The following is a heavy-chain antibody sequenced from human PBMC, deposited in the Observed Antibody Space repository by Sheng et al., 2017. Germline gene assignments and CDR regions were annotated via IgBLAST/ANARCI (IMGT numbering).Heavy chain of an antibody. V-gene: IGHV2-5*02. Sequence: QITLKESGPTLVKPTQTLTLTCTFSGFSLSTSGVGVGWIRQPPGKALEWLALIYWDDDKRYSPSLKSRLTITKDTSKNQVVLTMTNMDPVDTATYYCAHSPRTYYDSSGYSEYYFVLLGRGNPSVTVSS. J-gene: IGHJ4*02. D-gene: IGHD3-22*01. CDR3: AHSPRTYYDSSGYSEYYFVL. CDR2: IYWDDDK. CDR1: GFSLSTSGVG.